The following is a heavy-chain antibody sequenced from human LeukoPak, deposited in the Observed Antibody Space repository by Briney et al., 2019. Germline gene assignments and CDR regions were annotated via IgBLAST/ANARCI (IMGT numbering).Heavy chain of an antibody. Sequence: SGGSLRLSCAASGFSFSSYAMHWVRQAPGKGLQYVSSIRSDGSDTYYANSVKGRFTISRDNSKNTLYLQMGSLGVEDMAIYYWARAAARPDYYYYRDVWGKGTRVTVSS. CDR3: ARAAARPDYYYYRDV. CDR2: IRSDGSDT. D-gene: IGHD6-6*01. V-gene: IGHV3-64*01. J-gene: IGHJ6*03. CDR1: GFSFSSYA.